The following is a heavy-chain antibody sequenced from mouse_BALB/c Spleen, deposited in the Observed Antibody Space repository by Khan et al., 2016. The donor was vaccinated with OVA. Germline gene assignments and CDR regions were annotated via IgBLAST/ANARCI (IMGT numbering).Heavy chain of an antibody. Sequence: QVQLKESGPGLVAPSQSLSITCTVSGFSLSRYNIHWVRQPPGKGLEWLGMIWGGGGTDYNSTLKSRLSISKDNSKSQVFLKMNSLQTDDTAMYYSARAYYRYDGYYAMDYWGKGTSVTVSS. D-gene: IGHD2-14*01. CDR1: GFSLSRYN. V-gene: IGHV2-6-4*01. J-gene: IGHJ4*01. CDR3: ARAYYRYDGYYAMDY. CDR2: IWGGGGT.